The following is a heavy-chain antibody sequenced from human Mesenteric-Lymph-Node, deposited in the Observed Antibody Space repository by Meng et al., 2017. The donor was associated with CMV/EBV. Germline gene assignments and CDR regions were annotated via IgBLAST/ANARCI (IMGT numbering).Heavy chain of an antibody. CDR2: IYGTGIT. CDR1: GVSVTSGAYH. J-gene: IGHJ4*02. V-gene: IGHV4-61*08. CDR3: AKSRSSTPGIVDD. D-gene: IGHD2/OR15-2a*01. Sequence: VELQESGRGLVRPSETLSLTCIVSGVSVTSGAYHWSWIRQSPGKGLEWIGYIYGTGITIYNPSLKSRVTILLETSKNQFSLKLNSVTTADTAVYYCAKSRSSTPGIVDDWGQGTLVTVSS.